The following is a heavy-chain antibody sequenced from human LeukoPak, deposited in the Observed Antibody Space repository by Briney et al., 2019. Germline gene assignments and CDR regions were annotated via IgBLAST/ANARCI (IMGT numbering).Heavy chain of an antibody. J-gene: IGHJ4*02. CDR1: NFTVSTYW. Sequence: GGSLRLSRAASNFTVSTYWMTSVRQAPGKGLEWVAIISQDGSVQHYVDSVKDRFTISRDNAKNSLYLQTNSLGAEDTAVYYCARNGIISYTGSLSFDYWGQGALVTVSS. CDR3: ARNGIISYTGSLSFDY. V-gene: IGHV3-7*01. D-gene: IGHD2-2*02. CDR2: ISQDGSVQ.